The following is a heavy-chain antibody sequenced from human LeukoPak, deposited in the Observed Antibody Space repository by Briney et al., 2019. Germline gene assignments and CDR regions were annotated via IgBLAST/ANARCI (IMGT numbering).Heavy chain of an antibody. D-gene: IGHD6-13*01. CDR3: ARVPLAAADQPYYYFYLDV. J-gene: IGHJ6*03. CDR1: GFTFSSYT. V-gene: IGHV3-21*06. CDR2: ISSGSTYI. Sequence: GGSLRLSCAASGFTFSSYTINWVRQAPGKGLEWVSSISSGSTYIYYADSLKGRFTISRDNAKNSLYLQMNSLRADDTAVYYCARVPLAAADQPYYYFYLDVWGKGATVTVSS.